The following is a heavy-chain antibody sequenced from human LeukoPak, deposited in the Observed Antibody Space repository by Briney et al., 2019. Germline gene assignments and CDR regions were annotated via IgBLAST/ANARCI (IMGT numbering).Heavy chain of an antibody. V-gene: IGHV1-69*04. J-gene: IGHJ6*03. CDR3: ASRFTIFGVVSPEPPLIGNDPDYYYMDV. CDR1: GGTFSSYA. D-gene: IGHD3-3*01. Sequence: ASVKVSCKASGGTFSSYAISWVRQAPGQGLEWMGRIIPILGIANYAQKFQGRVTITADKSTSTAYMELSSLRSEDTAVYYCASRFTIFGVVSPEPPLIGNDPDYYYMDVWGKGTTVTVSS. CDR2: IIPILGIA.